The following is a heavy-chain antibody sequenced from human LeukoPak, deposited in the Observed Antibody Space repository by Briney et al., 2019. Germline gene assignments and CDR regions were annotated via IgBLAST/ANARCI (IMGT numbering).Heavy chain of an antibody. CDR1: GFTFSNYG. V-gene: IGHV3-33*01. D-gene: IGHD2/OR15-2a*01. J-gene: IGHJ4*02. Sequence: GRSLRLSCAASGFTFSNYGMHWVRQAPGKGLEWVALIWYDGSNKYYTDSVKGRLTISRDNSRNTLYLQMNSLRAEDTAVYYCAREGPRGNSQFDYWGQGTLVTVSS. CDR3: AREGPRGNSQFDY. CDR2: IWYDGSNK.